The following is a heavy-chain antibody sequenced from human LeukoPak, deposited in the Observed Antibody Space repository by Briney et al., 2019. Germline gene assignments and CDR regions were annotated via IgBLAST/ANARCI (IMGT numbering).Heavy chain of an antibody. CDR1: GFTFSSYW. J-gene: IGHJ4*02. Sequence: GGSLRLSCAASGFTFSSYWMSWVRQAPGKGLEWAANIKQDGSEKYYVDSVKGRFTISRDNSKNTLYLQMNSLRAEDTAVYYCARAIAARGSGYFDYWGQGTLVTVSS. D-gene: IGHD6-6*01. V-gene: IGHV3-7*01. CDR2: IKQDGSEK. CDR3: ARAIAARGSGYFDY.